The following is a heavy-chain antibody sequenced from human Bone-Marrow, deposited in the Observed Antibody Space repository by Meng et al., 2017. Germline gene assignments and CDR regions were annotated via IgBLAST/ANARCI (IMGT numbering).Heavy chain of an antibody. CDR2: LHDSGST. D-gene: IGHD6-13*01. CDR3: AREWGTLATAADDY. Sequence: QEPGPGLVNPSETLSLTCNVSGGSISASSFYWGWIRQAPGKGLEWIGTLHDSGSTYYNPSLKSRVTISADTSNSQFSLKLSSVTAADTAVYYCAREWGTLATAADDYWGQGTLVTVSS. V-gene: IGHV4-39*07. J-gene: IGHJ4*02. CDR1: GGSISASSFY.